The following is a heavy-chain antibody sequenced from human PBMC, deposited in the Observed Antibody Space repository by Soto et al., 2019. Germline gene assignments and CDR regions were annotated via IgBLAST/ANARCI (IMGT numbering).Heavy chain of an antibody. CDR1: GGTFSSYA. CDR3: ARGGYYDSSGYYFQRRPFDY. D-gene: IGHD3-22*01. CDR2: IIPIFGTA. Sequence: VKVSCKASGGTFSSYAISWVRQAPGQGLEWMGGIIPIFGTANYAQKFQGRVTITADESTSTAYMELSSLRSEDTAVYYCARGGYYDSSGYYFQRRPFDYWGQGTLVTVSS. J-gene: IGHJ4*02. V-gene: IGHV1-69*13.